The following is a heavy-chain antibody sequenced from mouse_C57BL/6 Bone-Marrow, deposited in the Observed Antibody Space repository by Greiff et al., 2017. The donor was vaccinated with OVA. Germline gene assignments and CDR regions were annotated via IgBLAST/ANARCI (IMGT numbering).Heavy chain of an antibody. D-gene: IGHD4-1*01. J-gene: IGHJ2*01. V-gene: IGHV1-55*01. CDR3: ARRGLGRDPFDY. CDR2: IYPGSGST. Sequence: QVQLQQPGAELVKPGASVKMSCKASGYTFTSYWITWVKQRPGQGLEWIGDIYPGSGSTNYNEKFKSKATLTVDTSSSTAYMQLSSLTSEDSAVYYCARRGLGRDPFDYWGQGTTLTVSS. CDR1: GYTFTSYW.